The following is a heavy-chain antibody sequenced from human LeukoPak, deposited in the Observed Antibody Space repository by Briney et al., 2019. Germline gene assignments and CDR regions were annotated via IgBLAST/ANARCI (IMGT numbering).Heavy chain of an antibody. CDR1: GGSFSGYY. V-gene: IGHV4-34*01. CDR2: INHSGST. J-gene: IGHJ4*02. Sequence: SETLSLTCAVYGGSFSGYYWSWIRQPPGKGLEWIGEINHSGSTNYNPSLKSRVTISVDTSKNQFSLKLSSVTAADTAVYYCARGFSYGYGYWGQGTLVTVSS. D-gene: IGHD5-18*01. CDR3: ARGFSYGYGY.